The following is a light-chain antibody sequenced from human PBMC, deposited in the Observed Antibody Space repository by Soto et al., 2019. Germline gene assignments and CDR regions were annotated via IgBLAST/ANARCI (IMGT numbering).Light chain of an antibody. CDR3: PQSVSPLWT. Sequence: DIQMTQSPSSLSASVGDRVTITCRASQSISNYLNWYQQKPGKAPKLLIYAASSMQSGVPSRFSGSGSETDFPLTISSLQPDDSATYYCPQSVSPLWTF. J-gene: IGKJ1*01. V-gene: IGKV1-39*01. CDR1: QSISNY. CDR2: AAS.